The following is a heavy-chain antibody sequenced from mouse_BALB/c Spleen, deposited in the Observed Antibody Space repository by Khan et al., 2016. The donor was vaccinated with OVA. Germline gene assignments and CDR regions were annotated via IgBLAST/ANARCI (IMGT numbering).Heavy chain of an antibody. CDR1: GYTFTTYW. Sequence: VQLQESGAELAKPGASVKMSCKASGYTFTTYWMHWVKQRPGQGLEWIGYINPTSGYTDYTQKFKDKATLTADKSSSTAYMQLSSLTSDDSAVYHCARDRIDYWGQGTTLTVSS. CDR3: ARDRIDY. J-gene: IGHJ2*01. CDR2: INPTSGYT. V-gene: IGHV1-7*01.